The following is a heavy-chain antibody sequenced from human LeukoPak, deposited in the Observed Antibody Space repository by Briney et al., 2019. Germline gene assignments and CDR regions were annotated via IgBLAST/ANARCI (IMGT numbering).Heavy chain of an antibody. CDR1: GYTFTSYG. V-gene: IGHV1-18*01. CDR3: ARGIAAAPGDYYYCMDV. Sequence: WASVKVSCKASGYTFTSYGISWVRQAPGQGLEWMGWISAYNGNTNYAQKLQGRVTMTTDTSTSTAYMELRSLRSDDTAVYYCARGIAAAPGDYYYCMDVWGKGTTVTISS. CDR2: ISAYNGNT. D-gene: IGHD6-13*01. J-gene: IGHJ6*03.